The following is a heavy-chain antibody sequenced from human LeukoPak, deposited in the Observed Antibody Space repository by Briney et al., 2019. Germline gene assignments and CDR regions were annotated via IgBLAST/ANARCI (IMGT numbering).Heavy chain of an antibody. J-gene: IGHJ4*02. CDR2: INPNSGGT. V-gene: IGHV1-2*02. Sequence: ASVKVSCKASGYTFTGYYMHWVRQAPGQGREWMGWINPNSGGTNYAQKFQGRVTMTRDTSISTAYMELSRLRSDDTAVYYCARDARRCSSTSCYPEYGYWGQGTLVTVSS. D-gene: IGHD2-2*01. CDR3: ARDARRCSSTSCYPEYGY. CDR1: GYTFTGYY.